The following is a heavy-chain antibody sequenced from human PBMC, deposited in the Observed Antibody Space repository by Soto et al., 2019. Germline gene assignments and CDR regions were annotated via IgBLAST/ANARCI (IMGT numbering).Heavy chain of an antibody. V-gene: IGHV1-2*02. CDR1: GYTFSDYY. CDR2: INPDRGGT. D-gene: IGHD6-19*01. J-gene: IGHJ4*02. CDR3: VTAPPRLVNTDTYWKY. Sequence: QVRLVQSGAEVKKSGASVKVSCKASGYTFSDYYILWVRQAPGQGLEWMGWINPDRGGTNYAQKYQGRVTMTRDTSTSTAFLELSSLRSDDTAVYYCVTAPPRLVNTDTYWKYWGQGTLVTVSS.